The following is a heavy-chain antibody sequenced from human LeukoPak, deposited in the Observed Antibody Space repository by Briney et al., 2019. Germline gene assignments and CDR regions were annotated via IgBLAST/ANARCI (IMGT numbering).Heavy chain of an antibody. Sequence: ASVKVSCKASGYTFTSYDINWVRQATGQGLEWMGWMNLNSGNTGYAQKFQGRVTITRNTSISTAYMELSSLRSEDTAVYYCARVLPYSSGWYYYYYMDVWGKGTTVTVSS. CDR2: MNLNSGNT. D-gene: IGHD6-19*01. CDR3: ARVLPYSSGWYYYYYMDV. J-gene: IGHJ6*03. CDR1: GYTFTSYD. V-gene: IGHV1-8*03.